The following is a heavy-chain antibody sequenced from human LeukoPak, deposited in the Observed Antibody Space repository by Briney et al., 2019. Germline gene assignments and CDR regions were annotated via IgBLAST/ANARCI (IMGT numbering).Heavy chain of an antibody. CDR1: GYTFTSYA. D-gene: IGHD5-18*01. V-gene: IGHV1-3*01. Sequence: GASVKVSCKASGYTFTSYAMHWLRQAPGQRLEWMGWINAGNGNTKYSQKFQGRVTITRDTSASTAYMELSSLRSEDTAVYYCARSSPGGSPWIQLWSPFDYWGQGTLVTVSS. J-gene: IGHJ4*02. CDR2: INAGNGNT. CDR3: ARSSPGGSPWIQLWSPFDY.